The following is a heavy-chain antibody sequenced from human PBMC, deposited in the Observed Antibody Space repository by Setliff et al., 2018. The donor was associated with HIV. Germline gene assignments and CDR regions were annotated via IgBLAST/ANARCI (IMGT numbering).Heavy chain of an antibody. J-gene: IGHJ3*02. CDR1: GSTLSHHE. V-gene: IGHV3-48*03. D-gene: IGHD5-12*01. CDR3: AREGQATDSFDI. CDR2: ISNSARTI. Sequence: GESLKISCVASGSTLSHHEVSWVRQAPGKGLEWVAYISNSARTIYYADSVKGRFTISRDNGKDSLYLQMNSLRADDTALYYCAREGQATDSFDIWGQGTMVTVSS.